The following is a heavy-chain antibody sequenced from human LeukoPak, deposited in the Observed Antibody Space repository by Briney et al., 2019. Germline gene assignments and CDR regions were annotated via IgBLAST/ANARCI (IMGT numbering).Heavy chain of an antibody. V-gene: IGHV3-13*01. Sequence: PGGSLRLSCAASGFSFSTSDMHWVRHVTGKGLEWVSGIGTIDDTCYPDSVKGRFTISRDNAKNSLYLEMSSLRAGDTAVYYCAREGPSSSSWNDWYFDLWGRGTLVTVSS. D-gene: IGHD6-13*01. CDR1: GFSFSTSD. CDR3: AREGPSSSSWNDWYFDL. J-gene: IGHJ2*01. CDR2: IGTIDDT.